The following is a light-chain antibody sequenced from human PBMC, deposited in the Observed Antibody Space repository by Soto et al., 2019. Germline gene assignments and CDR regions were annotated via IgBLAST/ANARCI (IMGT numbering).Light chain of an antibody. J-gene: IGLJ1*01. Sequence: QSALTQPASVSGSPGQSSTISCTGTSSDVGNYNLVSWYQQHPGKAPKLITYEGSKRPSGVSNRFSGSKSGNTACLTISGLQAGDEADYCCCSYAGSSTYVFGTGTKVTVL. CDR1: SSDVGNYNL. CDR2: EGS. CDR3: CSYAGSSTYV. V-gene: IGLV2-23*01.